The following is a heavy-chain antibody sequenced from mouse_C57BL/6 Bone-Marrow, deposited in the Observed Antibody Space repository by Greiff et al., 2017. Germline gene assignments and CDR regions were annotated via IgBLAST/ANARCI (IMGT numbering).Heavy chain of an antibody. Sequence: VKLMESGAELARPGASVKLSCKASGYTFTSYGISWVKQRTGQGLEWIGEIYPRSGNTYYNEKFKGKATLTADKSSSTAYMELRSLTSEDSAVYFCARDSSGFAYWGQGTLVTVSA. CDR2: IYPRSGNT. J-gene: IGHJ3*01. CDR3: ARDSSGFAY. V-gene: IGHV1-81*01. CDR1: GYTFTSYG. D-gene: IGHD3-2*02.